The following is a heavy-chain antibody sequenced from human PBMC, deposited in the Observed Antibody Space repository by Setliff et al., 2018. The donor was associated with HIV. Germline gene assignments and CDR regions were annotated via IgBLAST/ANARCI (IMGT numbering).Heavy chain of an antibody. Sequence: QSGGSLRLSCAASGFTFSSYSMNWVRQAPGKGLEWVSAISSGGEIMFYADSVKGRFTISRDNSRNTLYLQMNSLRAEDTAVYYCARYQWELLKGAIDYWGQGTLVTVSS. D-gene: IGHD1-26*01. CDR2: ISSGGEIM. J-gene: IGHJ4*02. CDR1: GFTFSSYS. CDR3: ARYQWELLKGAIDY. V-gene: IGHV3-23*01.